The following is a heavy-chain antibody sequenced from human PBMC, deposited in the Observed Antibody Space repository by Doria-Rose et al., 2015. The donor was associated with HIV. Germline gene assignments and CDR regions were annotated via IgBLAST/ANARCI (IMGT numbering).Heavy chain of an antibody. CDR1: GVSLSSPGMG. V-gene: IGHV2-26*01. D-gene: IGHD6-13*01. Sequence: QIALKESGPVLVKPTETLTLTCTVSGVSLSSPGMGVSWIRQPPGKALEWLANIVSDDERSYKSSLKGRLTISRGTSKSQVFLTMTDMDPVDTATYYCARIKSSRWYHKYYFDFWGQGTLVIVSA. J-gene: IGHJ4*02. CDR2: IVSDDER. CDR3: ARIKSSRWYHKYYFDF.